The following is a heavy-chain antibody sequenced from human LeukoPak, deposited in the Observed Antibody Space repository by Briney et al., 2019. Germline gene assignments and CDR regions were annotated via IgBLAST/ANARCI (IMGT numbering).Heavy chain of an antibody. V-gene: IGHV3-53*01. D-gene: IGHD5-18*01. Sequence: GALRLSCAASGFTVSSNYMSWVRQAPGKGLEWVSVIYSGGSRYYADSVKGRFTISRDNSKNTLYLQMNSLRAEDTAVYYCARSGYSYGFSAFDIWGQGTTVTVSS. J-gene: IGHJ3*02. CDR2: IYSGGSR. CDR3: ARSGYSYGFSAFDI. CDR1: GFTVSSNY.